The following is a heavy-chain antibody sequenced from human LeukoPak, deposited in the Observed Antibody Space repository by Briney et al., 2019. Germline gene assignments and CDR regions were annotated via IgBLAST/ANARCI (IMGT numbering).Heavy chain of an antibody. Sequence: SETLSLTCAVSGGSISSSSSICWTWVRQPPGKGLEWIGEIYHSGATNYNPSLKSRVTISVDTSKNQFSLKLSSVTAADTAVYYCARAPRAFDIWGQGTMVTVSS. V-gene: IGHV4-4*02. CDR3: ARAPRAFDI. CDR2: IYHSGAT. J-gene: IGHJ3*02. CDR1: GGSISSSSSIC.